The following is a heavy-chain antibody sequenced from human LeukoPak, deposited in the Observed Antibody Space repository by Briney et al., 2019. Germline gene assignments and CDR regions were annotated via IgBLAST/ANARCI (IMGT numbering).Heavy chain of an antibody. CDR3: ARDRSLLYSSPSPIDY. D-gene: IGHD6-13*01. Sequence: PGGSLRLSCAASGFTFSSYSMNWVRQAPGKGLEWVSSISSSSSYIYYADSVKGRFTISRDNAKNSLYLQMNSLRAEDTAVYYCARDRSLLYSSPSPIDYWGQGTLVTVSS. J-gene: IGHJ4*02. V-gene: IGHV3-21*01. CDR1: GFTFSSYS. CDR2: ISSSSSYI.